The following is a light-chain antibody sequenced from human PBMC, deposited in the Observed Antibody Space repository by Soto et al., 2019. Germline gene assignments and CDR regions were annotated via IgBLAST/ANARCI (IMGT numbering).Light chain of an antibody. CDR2: GAS. Sequence: EIVLTQSPATLSLSPGERATLSCRASQSVGSYLAWYQQKPGQAPRLLIYGASNRATGIPVRFSGSGSGTDFTLTISSLEPEDFAVYYCQQRSNWPSYTFGQGTKLEIK. J-gene: IGKJ2*01. CDR1: QSVGSY. V-gene: IGKV3-11*01. CDR3: QQRSNWPSYT.